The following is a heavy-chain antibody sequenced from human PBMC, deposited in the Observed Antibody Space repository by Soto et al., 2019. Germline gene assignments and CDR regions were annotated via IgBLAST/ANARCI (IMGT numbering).Heavy chain of an antibody. CDR3: ARVVVVPAAPPDHYYYYYGMDV. V-gene: IGHV1-69*01. Sequence: QVQLVQSGAEVKKPGSSVKVSCKASGGTFSSYAISWVRQAPGQGLEWMGGIIPIFGTANYAQKFQGRVTTTADESTSTAYMELSSLRSEDTAVYYCARVVVVPAAPPDHYYYYYGMDVWGQGTTVTVSS. CDR2: IIPIFGTA. CDR1: GGTFSSYA. J-gene: IGHJ6*02. D-gene: IGHD2-2*01.